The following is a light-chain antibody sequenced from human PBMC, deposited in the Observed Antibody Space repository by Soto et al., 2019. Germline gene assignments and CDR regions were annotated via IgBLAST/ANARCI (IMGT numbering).Light chain of an antibody. J-gene: IGLJ1*01. CDR1: SSDVGSYNL. CDR3: CSYAGSTTYV. Sequence: QSVLTQPASVSGSRGQSITISCTGTSSDVGSYNLVSWYQQNPGKAPKLIIYEVTKRPSGVSNRFSGSKSGNTASLTISGLQAEDEADYFCCSYAGSTTYVFGTVTKLTVL. V-gene: IGLV2-23*02. CDR2: EVT.